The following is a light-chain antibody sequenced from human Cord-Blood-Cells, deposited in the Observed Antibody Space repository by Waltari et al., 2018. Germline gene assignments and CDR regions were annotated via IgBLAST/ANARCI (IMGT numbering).Light chain of an antibody. Sequence: QSALTQSASVSGSPGQSITISCTGTSSDVGGYNYVSWYQQHPGKAPKLMIYEVSNRPSGVSKRFSGSKSGNTASLTISGLQAEDEADYYCSSYTRSSTYVFGTGTKVTVL. CDR1: SSDVGGYNY. CDR3: SSYTRSSTYV. CDR2: EVS. V-gene: IGLV2-14*01. J-gene: IGLJ1*01.